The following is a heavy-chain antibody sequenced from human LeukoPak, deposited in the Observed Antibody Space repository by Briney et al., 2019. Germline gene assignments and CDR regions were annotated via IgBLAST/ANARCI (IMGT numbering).Heavy chain of an antibody. CDR3: ARGTAMGAFDY. J-gene: IGHJ4*02. CDR1: GGSFSGYY. Sequence: SKTLSLTCAVYGGSFSGYYWSWIRQPPGKGLEWIGEINHSGSTNYNPSLKSRVTISVDTSKNQFSLKLSSVTAADTAVYCCARGTAMGAFDYWGQGTLVTVSS. CDR2: INHSGST. D-gene: IGHD5-18*01. V-gene: IGHV4-34*01.